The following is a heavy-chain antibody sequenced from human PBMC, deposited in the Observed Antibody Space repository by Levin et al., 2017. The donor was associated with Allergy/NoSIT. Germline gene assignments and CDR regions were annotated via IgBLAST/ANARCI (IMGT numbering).Heavy chain of an antibody. CDR3: ARVRNAGGRGWFDT. V-gene: IGHV4-31*03. CDR2: IYYSGTT. CDR1: SDSIRSGHYY. Sequence: SPTLSLPCTVSSDSIRSGHYYWSWVRQHPGKGLEWIVHIYYSGTTYYNPSLQSRLSISVDTSKNQFSLKLSSVTAADTAVYYCARVRNAGGRGWFDTWGQGTLVTVSS. J-gene: IGHJ5*02. D-gene: IGHD2-15*01.